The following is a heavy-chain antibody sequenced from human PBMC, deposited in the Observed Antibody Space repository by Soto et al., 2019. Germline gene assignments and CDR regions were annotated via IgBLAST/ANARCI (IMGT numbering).Heavy chain of an antibody. D-gene: IGHD1-1*01. V-gene: IGHV4-4*02. Sequence: KTSETLSLTCTLSGGSVRAPDWWNWVRQSPDKGLGWIAEVHISGHSNYNPSLRSRVSVSIDSSKNQFYLNLNSVTAADTAIYYCARVRQGCSANNCYFDPWSQGTQVTVSS. CDR3: ARVRQGCSANNCYFDP. CDR2: VHISGHS. CDR1: GGSVRAPDW. J-gene: IGHJ5*01.